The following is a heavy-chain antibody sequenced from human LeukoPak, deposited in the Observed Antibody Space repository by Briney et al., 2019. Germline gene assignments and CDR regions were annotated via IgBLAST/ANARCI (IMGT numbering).Heavy chain of an antibody. V-gene: IGHV4-59*12. Sequence: SETLSLTCTVSGGSISSYYWSWIRQPPGKGLEWIGYIYYSGSTNYNPSLKSRVTISVDTSKNQFSLKLSSVTAADTAVYYCARDRILGDFWSGSFDIWGQGTMVTVSS. CDR1: GGSISSYY. D-gene: IGHD3-3*01. CDR3: ARDRILGDFWSGSFDI. J-gene: IGHJ3*02. CDR2: IYYSGST.